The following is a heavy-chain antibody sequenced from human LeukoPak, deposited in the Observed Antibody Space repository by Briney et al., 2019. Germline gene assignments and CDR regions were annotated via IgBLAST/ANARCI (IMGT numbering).Heavy chain of an antibody. CDR3: ARERLLRYDY. J-gene: IGHJ4*02. CDR1: GDSISSGVYS. V-gene: IGHV4-31*03. Sequence: PSQTLSLTCTVSGDSISSGVYSWSWIRQHPGKGLEFIGYIYNSGNTYYNPSLKRRLFISVDTSKNQFSLKLSSVTAADTALYFCARERLLRYDYWGQGTLVTVSS. CDR2: IYNSGNT. D-gene: IGHD2-21*01.